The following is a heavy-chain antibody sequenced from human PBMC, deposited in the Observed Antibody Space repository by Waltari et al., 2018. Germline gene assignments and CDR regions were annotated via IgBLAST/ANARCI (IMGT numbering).Heavy chain of an antibody. J-gene: IGHJ4*02. V-gene: IGHV1-69*01. CDR2: IIPIFGTA. Sequence: QVQLVQSGAEVKKPGSSVKVSCKASGGTFSSYAISWVRQAPGQGLEWMGGIIPIFGTANYAQKFQGRVTITADESTSTAYMELSSLRSEDTAVYYCARAPVWELLAPFDYWGQGTLVTVSS. CDR1: GGTFSSYA. CDR3: ARAPVWELLAPFDY. D-gene: IGHD1-26*01.